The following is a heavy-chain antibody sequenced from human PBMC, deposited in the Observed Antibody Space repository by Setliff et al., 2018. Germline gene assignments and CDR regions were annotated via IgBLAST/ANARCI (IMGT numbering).Heavy chain of an antibody. CDR3: ARDVFPYHYEGAFDI. CDR1: GFTFTSSA. D-gene: IGHD3-22*01. V-gene: IGHV1-58*01. CDR2: IVVGSGNT. Sequence: SVKVSCKASGFTFTSSAVQWVRQARGQRLEWIGWIVVGSGNTNYAQKFQERVTITRDMSTSTAYMDMSSLRSEDTAVYYCARDVFPYHYEGAFDIWGQGTMVTVSS. J-gene: IGHJ3*02.